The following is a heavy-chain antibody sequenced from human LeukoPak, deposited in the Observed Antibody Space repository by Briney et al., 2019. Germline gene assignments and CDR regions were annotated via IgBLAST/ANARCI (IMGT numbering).Heavy chain of an antibody. D-gene: IGHD6-6*01. V-gene: IGHV1-69*01. CDR2: IIPIFGTA. J-gene: IGHJ3*02. CDR3: ARDWRPDAFDI. Sequence: ASVKVSCKXSGGTFSSYAISWVRQAPGQGLERMGGIIPIFGTANYAQKFQGRVTITADESTSTAYMELSSLRSEDTSVYYCARDWRPDAFDIWGQGTMVTVSS. CDR1: GGTFSSYA.